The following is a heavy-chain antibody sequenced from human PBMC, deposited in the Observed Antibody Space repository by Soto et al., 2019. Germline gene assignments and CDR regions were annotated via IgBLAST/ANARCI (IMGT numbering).Heavy chain of an antibody. CDR1: GFTFSSYG. V-gene: IGHV3-33*01. J-gene: IGHJ6*02. Sequence: QSGGSLRLSCAASGFTFSSYGMHWVRQAPGKGLEWVAVIWYDGSNKYYADSVKGRFTISRDNSKNTLYLQMNSLRAEDTAVYYCARDHGVSASSGWYEWNYYYYGMDVWGQGTTVTVSS. CDR2: IWYDGSNK. D-gene: IGHD6-19*01. CDR3: ARDHGVSASSGWYEWNYYYYGMDV.